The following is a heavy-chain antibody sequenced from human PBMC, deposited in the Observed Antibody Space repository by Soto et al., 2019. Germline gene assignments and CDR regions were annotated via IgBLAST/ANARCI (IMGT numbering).Heavy chain of an antibody. J-gene: IGHJ6*02. CDR3: ALGVDNYYYGMDV. V-gene: IGHV5-51*01. Sequence: GESLKISCKGSGYSFTSYWIGWVRQMPGKGLEWMGIISPGDADTRYSPSFQGQVTISADKSISTAYLQWSSLKASDTAMYYFALGVDNYYYGMDVWGQGNTVTVSS. CDR2: ISPGDADT. D-gene: IGHD3-3*01. CDR1: GYSFTSYW.